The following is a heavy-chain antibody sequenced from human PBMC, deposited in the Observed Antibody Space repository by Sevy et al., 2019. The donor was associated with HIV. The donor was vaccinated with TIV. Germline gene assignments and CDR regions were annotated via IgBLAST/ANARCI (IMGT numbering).Heavy chain of an antibody. CDR3: AKKFDYYDSSGPGGLDY. D-gene: IGHD3-22*01. Sequence: GGSLRLSCAASGFTFSSYGMHWVRQAPGKGLEWVTVISYDGSNKYYADSVKGRFTISRDNSKNTLYLQMNSLRAEDTAVYYWAKKFDYYDSSGPGGLDYWGQGTLVTVSS. CDR1: GFTFSSYG. V-gene: IGHV3-30*18. CDR2: ISYDGSNK. J-gene: IGHJ4*02.